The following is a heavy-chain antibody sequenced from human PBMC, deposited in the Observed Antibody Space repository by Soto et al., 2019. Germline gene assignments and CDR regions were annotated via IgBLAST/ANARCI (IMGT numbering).Heavy chain of an antibody. J-gene: IGHJ5*01. Sequence: GGSLRLSCAASGFTFSNYGMRWVRQAPGKGLEWVSYITNSGGTINYADSVKGRFTISRDNAKNSLYLQMNSLRGEDTAVYYCARGIAVAGTWWFDSWGQGTLVTVSS. D-gene: IGHD6-19*01. CDR2: ITNSGGTI. CDR3: ARGIAVAGTWWFDS. CDR1: GFTFSNYG. V-gene: IGHV3-48*04.